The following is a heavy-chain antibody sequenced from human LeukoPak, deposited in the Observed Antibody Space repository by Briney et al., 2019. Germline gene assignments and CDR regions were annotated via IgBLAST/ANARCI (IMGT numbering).Heavy chain of an antibody. CDR3: ARSPLGYCSSTSCSYGMDV. Sequence: PSETLSLTCAVYGGSFSGYYWSWIRQPPGEGLEWIGEINHSGSTNYNPSLKSRVTISVDTSKNQFSLKLSSVTAADTAVYYCARSPLGYCSSTSCSYGMDVWGQGTTVTVSS. CDR1: GGSFSGYY. CDR2: INHSGST. D-gene: IGHD2-2*01. V-gene: IGHV4-34*01. J-gene: IGHJ6*02.